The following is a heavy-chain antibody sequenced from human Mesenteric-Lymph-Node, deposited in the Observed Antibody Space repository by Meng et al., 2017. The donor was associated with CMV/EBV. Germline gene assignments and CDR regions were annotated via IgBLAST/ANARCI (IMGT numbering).Heavy chain of an antibody. D-gene: IGHD7-27*01. J-gene: IGHJ4*02. V-gene: IGHV4-34*01. CDR1: GGSFSGYY. Sequence: CAVYGGSFSGYYWTWIRQPPGEGLEWIGEINHSGNTNYNPSLKSRVTISVDTSKNQFSLKLSSVTAADTSVYYCARGRNWGSSPFDYWGQGTLVTVSS. CDR3: ARGRNWGSSPFDY. CDR2: INHSGNT.